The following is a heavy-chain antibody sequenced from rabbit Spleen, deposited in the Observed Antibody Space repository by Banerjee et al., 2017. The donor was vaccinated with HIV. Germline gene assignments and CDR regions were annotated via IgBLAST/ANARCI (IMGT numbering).Heavy chain of an antibody. J-gene: IGHJ4*01. CDR2: IDPIFGTT. V-gene: IGHV1S45*01. D-gene: IGHD1-1*01. Sequence: QQQLVESGGGLVQPGGSLKLSCKASGFDFSSYGVSWVRQAPGKGLEWIGYIDPIFGTTYYASWAKGRFTISKTSSTTVTLQMTSLTAADTATYFCARDLDGVIGWNFSLWGPGTLVTVS. CDR1: GFDFSSYG. CDR3: ARDLDGVIGWNFSL.